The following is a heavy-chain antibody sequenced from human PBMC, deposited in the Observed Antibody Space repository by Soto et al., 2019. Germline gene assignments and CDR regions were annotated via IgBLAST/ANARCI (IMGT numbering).Heavy chain of an antibody. Sequence: SETLSLTCTVSGGSISSGGYYWSWIRQHPGKGLEWIGYISYSGSTYYNPSLKSRVTISVDTPKNQFSLKLSSVTAADTAVYYCARALLGQYDFWSGYYTGSFDYWGQGTLVTVSS. CDR1: GGSISSGGYY. J-gene: IGHJ4*02. V-gene: IGHV4-31*03. D-gene: IGHD3-3*01. CDR3: ARALLGQYDFWSGYYTGSFDY. CDR2: ISYSGST.